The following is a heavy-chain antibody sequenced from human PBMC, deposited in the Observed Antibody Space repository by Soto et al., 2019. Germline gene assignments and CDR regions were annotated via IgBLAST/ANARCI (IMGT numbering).Heavy chain of an antibody. V-gene: IGHV4-59*02. Sequence: WETLSLPCSVSGGSVSTYYWSWVRKPPGKRLEWIGYIYFTGTHDYNPSPSARATTSVDTSKYQLSLSRTSVTAAETTVYDCGIDRDSHSRGLPASKPWGPG. CDR1: GGSVSTYY. CDR2: IYFTGTH. CDR3: GIDRDSHSRGLPASKP. J-gene: IGHJ4*02. D-gene: IGHD3-22*01.